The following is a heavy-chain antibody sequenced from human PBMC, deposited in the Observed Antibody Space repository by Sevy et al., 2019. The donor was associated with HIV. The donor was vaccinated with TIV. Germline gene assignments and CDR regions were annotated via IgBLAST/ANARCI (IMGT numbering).Heavy chain of an antibody. J-gene: IGHJ3*02. D-gene: IGHD3-10*01. CDR1: GGSISNSDSY. V-gene: IGHV4-39*01. CDR3: ARRRVEDYYGSGTPPLVNGPFDI. Sequence: SETLSLTCTVSGGSISNSDSYWGWIRQPPGKGLGWIGSIYYSGRTYYNPSLKSRVTLSVDTSKNQFSLKVNSVTAADTALYYCARRRVEDYYGSGTPPLVNGPFDIWGQGTMVTVSS. CDR2: IYYSGRT.